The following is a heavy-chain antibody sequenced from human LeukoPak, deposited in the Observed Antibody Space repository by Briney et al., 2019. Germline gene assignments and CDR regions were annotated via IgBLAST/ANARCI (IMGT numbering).Heavy chain of an antibody. J-gene: IGHJ4*02. CDR3: ARLRSGSYSFDY. V-gene: IGHV4-59*08. CDR1: GGSISSYY. CDR2: IYYSGST. D-gene: IGHD1-26*01. Sequence: SETLSLTCTVSGGSISSYYWSWIRQPPGKGLEWIGYIYYSGSTNYNPSLKSRVTISVDTSKNQFSQKLSSVTAADTAVYYCARLRSGSYSFDYWGQGTLVTVSS.